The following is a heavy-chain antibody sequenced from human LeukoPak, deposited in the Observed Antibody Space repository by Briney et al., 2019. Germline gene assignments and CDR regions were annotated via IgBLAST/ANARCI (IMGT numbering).Heavy chain of an antibody. J-gene: IGHJ6*02. CDR3: AKDTGGNGAYFYAMDV. D-gene: IGHD4-23*01. V-gene: IGHV3-9*01. Sequence: GGSLRLSCVGSGFAFHNYAMHWVRRPPGKGLEWVSAINWNSDTKAYADSLKGRFTISRDRARNSLYLQMDSLRPEDTALYYCAKDTGGNGAYFYAMDVWGQGTSVTVSS. CDR1: GFAFHNYA. CDR2: INWNSDTK.